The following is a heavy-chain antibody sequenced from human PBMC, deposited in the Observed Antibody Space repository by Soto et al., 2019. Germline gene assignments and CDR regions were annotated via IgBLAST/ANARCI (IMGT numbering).Heavy chain of an antibody. V-gene: IGHV1-24*01. J-gene: IGHJ6*02. D-gene: IGHD5-12*01. CDR2: FDPEDGET. CDR1: GYTLTELS. Sequence: GASVKISCKVSGYTLTELSMHWVRQAPGKGLEWMGGFDPEDGETIYAQKFQGRVTMTEDTSTDTAYMELSSLRSEDTAVYYCAKEGGYSGYETPNTAMVTRYYGMDVWGQGTTVTVS. CDR3: AKEGGYSGYETPNTAMVTRYYGMDV.